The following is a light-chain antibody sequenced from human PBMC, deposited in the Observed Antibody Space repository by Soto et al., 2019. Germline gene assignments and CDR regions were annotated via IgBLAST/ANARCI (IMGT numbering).Light chain of an antibody. V-gene: IGKV3-15*01. CDR2: DAS. J-gene: IGKJ1*01. CDR3: QQYGSSSWT. Sequence: EIVMAQSPATLSVSPGERATLSCRASQSVSSNLAWYQQQPGQAPRILMYDASTRATGISARFSGSGSGTDFTLTISRLEPEDFAVYYCQQYGSSSWTFGQGTKVDI. CDR1: QSVSSN.